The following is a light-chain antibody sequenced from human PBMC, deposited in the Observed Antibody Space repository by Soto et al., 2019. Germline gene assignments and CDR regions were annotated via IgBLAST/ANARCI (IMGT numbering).Light chain of an antibody. J-gene: IGLJ1*01. CDR2: EVN. Sequence: ALNQPPSTSSTPGQSVAISCPGTSSDGGGYNYVSLYQQHPGKAPKLMIYEVNKRPTGVPDRVPGSQSGNDASLTYSGLQAEDEADYYCGSYAGSRDVLGSWTNVTVL. CDR3: GSYAGSRDV. CDR1: SSDGGGYNY. V-gene: IGLV2-8*02.